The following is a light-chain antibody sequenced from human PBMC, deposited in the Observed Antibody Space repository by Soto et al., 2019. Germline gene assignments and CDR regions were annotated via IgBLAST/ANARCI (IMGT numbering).Light chain of an antibody. Sequence: QSVLTQPPSVSAAPGQKVIISCSGSSSNIGSNYVSWYQQLPGTAPKLLIYDKNERPSGIPDRCSASKSGTSATLGITGRQTGDEADYYCGGWDHSLNVGVFGGGTKLTVL. V-gene: IGLV1-51*01. CDR1: SSNIGSNY. CDR3: GGWDHSLNVGV. J-gene: IGLJ3*02. CDR2: DKN.